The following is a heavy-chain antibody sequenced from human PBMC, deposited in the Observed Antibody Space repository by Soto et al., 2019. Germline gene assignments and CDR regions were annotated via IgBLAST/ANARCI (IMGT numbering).Heavy chain of an antibody. CDR2: IYYSGST. V-gene: IGHV4-39*01. Sequence: SETLSLTCTVSGGSISSSSYYWGWIRQPPGKGLEWIGSIYYSGSTYYNPSLKSRVTISVDTSKNQFSLKLSSVTAADTAVYYCAKTTDGWFSAFEIWGQGTMVTVSS. J-gene: IGHJ3*02. CDR1: GGSISSSSYY. D-gene: IGHD6-19*01. CDR3: AKTTDGWFSAFEI.